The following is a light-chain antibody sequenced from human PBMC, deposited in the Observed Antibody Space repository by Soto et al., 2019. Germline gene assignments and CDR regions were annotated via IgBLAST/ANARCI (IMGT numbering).Light chain of an antibody. CDR1: SSDVGGYNY. J-gene: IGLJ1*01. Sequence: QSVLTQPACVSGSPGQSITISCTGTSSDVGGYNYVSWYQQEPGKAPKLMIYDVTYRPSGVSNRFSGSKSDNTASLTISGLQAEDEADYYCSSYTGSTPYVFGTGTKVIVL. CDR2: DVT. CDR3: SSYTGSTPYV. V-gene: IGLV2-14*01.